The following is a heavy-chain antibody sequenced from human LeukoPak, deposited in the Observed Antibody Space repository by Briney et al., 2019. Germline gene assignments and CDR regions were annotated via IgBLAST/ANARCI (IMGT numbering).Heavy chain of an antibody. D-gene: IGHD3-22*01. V-gene: IGHV4-61*02. CDR2: IYTSGST. Sequence: SQTLSLTCTVSGGSISSGSYYWSWIRQPAGKGLEWIGRIYTSGSTNYNPSLKSRVTISVDTSKNQFSLKLSSVTAADTAVYYCARDSPYSRGYYYNYWGQGTLVTVSS. CDR1: GGSISSGSYY. CDR3: ARDSPYSRGYYYNY. J-gene: IGHJ4*02.